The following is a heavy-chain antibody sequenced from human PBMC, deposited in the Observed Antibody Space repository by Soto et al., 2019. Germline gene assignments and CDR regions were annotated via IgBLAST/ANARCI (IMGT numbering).Heavy chain of an antibody. J-gene: IGHJ5*02. CDR2: INSDGSST. Sequence: EVQLVESGGGLVQPGGSLRLSCAASGFTFSSYWMHWVRQAPGNGLGWVSRINSDGSSTSYAESVKGRFTISRDNAKNTLYLQMSNLRAEETAVYYCARGGYCTNGVCYTREYNWFYPWGQGTLVTVSS. V-gene: IGHV3-74*01. CDR1: GFTFSSYW. D-gene: IGHD2-8*01. CDR3: ARGGYCTNGVCYTREYNWFYP.